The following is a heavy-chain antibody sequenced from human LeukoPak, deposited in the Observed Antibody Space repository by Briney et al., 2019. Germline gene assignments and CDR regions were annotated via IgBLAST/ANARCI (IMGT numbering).Heavy chain of an antibody. CDR2: MNPNSGNT. V-gene: IGHV1-8*01. Sequence: ASVKVSCKASGYTFTSYDINWVRQATGQGLEWMGWMNPNSGNTGYAQKFQGRVTITADESTSTAYMELSSLRSEDTAVYYCARDEGSYLYGLDYWGQGTLVTVSS. D-gene: IGHD1-26*01. CDR3: ARDEGSYLYGLDY. J-gene: IGHJ4*02. CDR1: GYTFTSYD.